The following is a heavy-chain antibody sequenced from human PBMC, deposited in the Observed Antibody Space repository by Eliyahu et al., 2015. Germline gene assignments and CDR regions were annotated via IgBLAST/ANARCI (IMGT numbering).Heavy chain of an antibody. J-gene: IGHJ4*02. CDR2: ISYDGSNK. Sequence: QVQLVESGGGVVQPGXSLRLSCAASGFTFSXFTLHWVXQAPGKGLEWVAVISYDGSNKYYADSVKGRFTISRDYSKNTLFLQMNSLRAEDTAVYYCAGWSSPFDFWGQGTLVTVSS. V-gene: IGHV3-30*01. CDR1: GFTFSXFT. D-gene: IGHD6-19*01. CDR3: AGWSSPFDF.